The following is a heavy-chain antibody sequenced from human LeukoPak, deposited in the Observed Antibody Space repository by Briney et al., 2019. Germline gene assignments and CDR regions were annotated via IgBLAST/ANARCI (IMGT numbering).Heavy chain of an antibody. CDR3: AAKTTVVRGRYFDY. CDR1: GFTFTSSA. CDR2: IVVGSSNT. D-gene: IGHD4-23*01. J-gene: IGHJ4*02. V-gene: IGHV1-58*02. Sequence: GASVKVSCKASGFTFTSSAMQWVRQARGQRLEWIGWIVVGSSNTNYAQKFQERVTITRDMSTSTAYMELSSLRSEDTAVYYCAAKTTVVRGRYFDYWGQGTLVTVSS.